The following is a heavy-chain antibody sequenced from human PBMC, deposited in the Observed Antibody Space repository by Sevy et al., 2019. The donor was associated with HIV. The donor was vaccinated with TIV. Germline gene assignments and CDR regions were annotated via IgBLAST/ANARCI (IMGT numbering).Heavy chain of an antibody. V-gene: IGHV3-11*01. Sequence: GGSLRLSCAASGFTFSDYYMSWIRQAPGKGLEWVSYISSSGSTIYYADSVKGRFTISRDNAKNSLYLQMNSLRAEDTAVYYCVRDEVVVVAGVLDLWGRGTLVTVSS. CDR2: ISSSGSTI. CDR1: GFTFSDYY. D-gene: IGHD2-15*01. CDR3: VRDEVVVVAGVLDL. J-gene: IGHJ2*01.